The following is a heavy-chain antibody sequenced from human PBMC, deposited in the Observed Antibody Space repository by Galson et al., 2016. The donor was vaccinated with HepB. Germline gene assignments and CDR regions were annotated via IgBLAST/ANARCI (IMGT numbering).Heavy chain of an antibody. D-gene: IGHD1-26*01. CDR3: AREGRFSGSYSA. V-gene: IGHV1-2*02. J-gene: IGHJ5*02. Sequence: SVKVSCKASGYTFTDYYIHWVRQAPGQGLEWMGWINPSSGGTSYAQRFQGRVTITRDKSISTASMELSRLTSYDTALYYCAREGRFSGSYSAWGQGTLATVSS. CDR1: GYTFTDYY. CDR2: INPSSGGT.